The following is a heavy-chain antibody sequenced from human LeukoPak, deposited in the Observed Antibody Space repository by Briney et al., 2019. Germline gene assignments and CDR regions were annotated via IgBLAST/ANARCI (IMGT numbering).Heavy chain of an antibody. D-gene: IGHD3-3*01. CDR2: MNPNSGNT. V-gene: IGHV1-8*01. CDR3: ARDSNRLTYYDFWSGYPRRRWFDP. Sequence: ASVKVSCKASGYTFTSYDINWVRQATGQGLEWMGWMNPNSGNTGYAQKFQGRVTMTRNTSISTAYMGLSSLRSEDTAVYYCARDSNRLTYYDFWSGYPRRRWFDPWGQGTLVTVSS. CDR1: GYTFTSYD. J-gene: IGHJ5*02.